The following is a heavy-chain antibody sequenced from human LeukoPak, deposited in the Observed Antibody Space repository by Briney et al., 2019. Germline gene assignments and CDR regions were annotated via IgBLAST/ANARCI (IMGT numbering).Heavy chain of an antibody. J-gene: IGHJ6*03. CDR3: AREGRCSSTSCYATYYYMDV. CDR1: GFTFSEHY. V-gene: IGHV3-11*04. D-gene: IGHD2-2*01. Sequence: GGSPRLSCAASGFTFSEHYLSWIRQAPGKGLEWVSYITSSGSTIYYADSVKGRFTISRDNAKNSLYLQMNSLRAEDTAVHYCAREGRCSSTSCYATYYYMDVWGKGTTVTVSS. CDR2: ITSSGSTI.